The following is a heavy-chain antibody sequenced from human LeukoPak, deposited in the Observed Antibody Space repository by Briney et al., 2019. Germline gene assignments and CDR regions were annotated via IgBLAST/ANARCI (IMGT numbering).Heavy chain of an antibody. J-gene: IGHJ4*02. Sequence: SETLSLTCTVSGGSISSSSYYWGWIRQPPGKGLEWIGSIYYSGSTYYNPSLKSRVTISVDTSRNQFSLKLRSVTAADTAVYYCARALERYYYDSSGYYAYFDYWGQGTLVTVSS. D-gene: IGHD3-22*01. V-gene: IGHV4-39*01. CDR2: IYYSGST. CDR1: GGSISSSSYY. CDR3: ARALERYYYDSSGYYAYFDY.